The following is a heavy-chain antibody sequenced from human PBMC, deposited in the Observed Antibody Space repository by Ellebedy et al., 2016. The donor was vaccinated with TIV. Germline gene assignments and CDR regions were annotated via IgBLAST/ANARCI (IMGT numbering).Heavy chain of an antibody. V-gene: IGHV3-15*04. CDR2: IESKADVGTI. J-gene: IGHJ4*02. CDR1: GFSFTNAW. Sequence: PGGSLRLSCAASGFSFTNAWMNWVRPAPGKGLEWVGRIESKADVGTIDYVAPVKGRFTIARDDSKNTLFMQMNSLKTEETAVYFCSTDLKYSSGWYFSGLYNYWGQGTLVTVSS. CDR3: STDLKYSSGWYFSGLYNY. D-gene: IGHD6-19*01.